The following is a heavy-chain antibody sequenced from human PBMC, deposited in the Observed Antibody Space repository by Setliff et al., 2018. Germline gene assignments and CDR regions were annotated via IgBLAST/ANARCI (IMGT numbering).Heavy chain of an antibody. Sequence: GASVKVSCKTSGYNFITFGISWVRQAPGQGLEWLGGIIPAFGATNYAQKFQGRLTITTDKPTTTADMELSSLRSDDTAVYYCATEGGSTITRHYMDVWGKGTTVTVSS. D-gene: IGHD4-4*01. J-gene: IGHJ6*03. CDR2: IIPAFGAT. V-gene: IGHV1-69*05. CDR3: ATEGGSTITRHYMDV. CDR1: GYNFITFG.